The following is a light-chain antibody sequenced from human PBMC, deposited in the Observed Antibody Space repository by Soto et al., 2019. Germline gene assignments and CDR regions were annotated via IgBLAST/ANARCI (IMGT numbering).Light chain of an antibody. Sequence: QSALTQPRSVSGSPGQSVTISCTGTSSDVGGYNYVSWYQQHPGKAPKLMIYDVSKRPSVVPDRFSGSKSGDTASLTISGLQAEDEADYYCSSYAGSYTLVFGGGTKLTVL. CDR3: SSYAGSYTLV. CDR2: DVS. V-gene: IGLV2-11*01. CDR1: SSDVGGYNY. J-gene: IGLJ2*01.